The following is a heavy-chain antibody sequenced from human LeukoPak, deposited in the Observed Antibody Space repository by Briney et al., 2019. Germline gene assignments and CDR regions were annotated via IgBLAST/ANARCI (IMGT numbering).Heavy chain of an antibody. Sequence: SQTLSLTCAVSGGSISSGGYSWSWIRQPPGQGLEWIGYIYHSGSTYYNPSLKSRVTISVDRSKNQFSLKLSSVTAADTAVYYCAREYCSGGSCYFDYWGQGTLVTVSS. D-gene: IGHD2-15*01. CDR2: IYHSGST. CDR3: AREYCSGGSCYFDY. V-gene: IGHV4-30-2*01. CDR1: GGSISSGGYS. J-gene: IGHJ4*02.